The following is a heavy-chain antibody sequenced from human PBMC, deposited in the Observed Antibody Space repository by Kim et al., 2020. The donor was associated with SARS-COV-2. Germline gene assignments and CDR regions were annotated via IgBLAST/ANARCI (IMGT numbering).Heavy chain of an antibody. Sequence: GGSLRLSCAASGFTFSNYAMSWVRQAPGKGLEWVSYIRGGGAVTHYAGSVKGRCTISRDNFKNTLYLQVDRLRAEDTAVYYCAKCHSDWGNDAFDIWG. V-gene: IGHV3-23*01. CDR1: GFTFSNYA. J-gene: IGHJ3*02. CDR3: AKCHSDWGNDAFDI. D-gene: IGHD3-16*01. CDR2: IRGGGAVT.